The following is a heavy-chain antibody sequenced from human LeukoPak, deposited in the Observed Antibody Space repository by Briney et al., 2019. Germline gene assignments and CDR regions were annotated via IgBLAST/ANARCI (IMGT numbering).Heavy chain of an antibody. Sequence: SETLSLTCAVYGGSFSGYYWSWIRQPPGKGLEWIGEINHSGSTNYNPSLKSRVTISVDTSKNQFSLKLSSVTAADTAVYYCARGGTVVVPAARHYYYYMDVWGKGTTVTVSS. V-gene: IGHV4-34*01. CDR2: INHSGST. D-gene: IGHD2-2*01. CDR1: GGSFSGYY. J-gene: IGHJ6*03. CDR3: ARGGTVVVPAARHYYYYMDV.